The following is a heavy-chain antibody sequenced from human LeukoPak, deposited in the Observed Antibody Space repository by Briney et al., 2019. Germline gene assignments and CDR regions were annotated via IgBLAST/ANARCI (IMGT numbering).Heavy chain of an antibody. CDR3: ARVGGGYDSSGGY. Sequence: ASVKVSCKASGYTFTKYFIHWVRQAPGQGLEWMGIINPSGGTTSYAQRFQARVTMTRDTTTTTVYMELSSLNYDDTAIYYCARVGGGYDSSGGYWGQGTLVTVSS. J-gene: IGHJ4*02. CDR2: INPSGGTT. V-gene: IGHV1-46*01. CDR1: GYTFTKYF. D-gene: IGHD5-12*01.